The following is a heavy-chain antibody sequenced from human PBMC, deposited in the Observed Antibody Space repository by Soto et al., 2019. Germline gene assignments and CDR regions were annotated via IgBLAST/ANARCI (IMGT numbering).Heavy chain of an antibody. D-gene: IGHD3-22*01. J-gene: IGHJ4*02. V-gene: IGHV3-23*01. CDR3: ARDRSYYDSSGSYSPPY. Sequence: GGSLRLSCAASGFTFSSYAMNWVRQAPGKGLEWVSAISGSAATTHFADSVKGRFTISGDNSKNTLYLQMNSLRAEDTAVYYCARDRSYYDSSGSYSPPYWGQGTLVTSPQ. CDR2: ISGSAATT. CDR1: GFTFSSYA.